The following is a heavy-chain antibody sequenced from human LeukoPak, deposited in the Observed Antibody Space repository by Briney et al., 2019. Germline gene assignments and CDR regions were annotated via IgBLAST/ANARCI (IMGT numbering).Heavy chain of an antibody. CDR2: ISAYNGNT. CDR3: ARDYYDSSGYYRSVDY. V-gene: IGHV1-18*01. CDR1: GYTFTSYG. J-gene: IGHJ4*02. D-gene: IGHD3-22*01. Sequence: ASVKVSCKASGYTFTSYGISWVRQAPGQGLEWMGWISAYNGNTNYAQKLQGRVTMTTDTSTSTAYMELRSLRSDDTAVYYCARDYYDSSGYYRSVDYWGQGTLVTVSS.